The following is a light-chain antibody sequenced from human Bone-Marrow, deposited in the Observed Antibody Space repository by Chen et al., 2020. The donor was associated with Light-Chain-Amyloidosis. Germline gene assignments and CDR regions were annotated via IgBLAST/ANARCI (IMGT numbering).Light chain of an antibody. V-gene: IGKV1-12*01. CDR3: QQANSFPWT. CDR1: QAISNW. CDR2: GAS. Sequence: DIQMTQSPSSVFASVGDRATITCRASQAISNWLTWYQQKPGKAPTLLIYGASGLQDGVPSRFSGSGSGTEFTLSISSLQPEDFATCYCQQANSFPWTFGQGTKVEIK. J-gene: IGKJ1*01.